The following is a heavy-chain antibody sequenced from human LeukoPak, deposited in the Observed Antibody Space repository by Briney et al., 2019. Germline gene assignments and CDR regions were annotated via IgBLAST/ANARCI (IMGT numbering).Heavy chain of an antibody. CDR2: INPNSGGT. D-gene: IGHD2-2*01. V-gene: IGHV1-2*02. CDR3: ARDFCSSTSCYGYFDY. J-gene: IGHJ4*02. CDR1: GYTFTGYY. Sequence: AASVKVSCKASGYTFTGYYMHWVRQAPGQGLEWMGWINPNSGGTNYAQKFQGRVTMTRDTSISTAYMELSRLRSDDTAVYYCARDFCSSTSCYGYFDYWGQGTPVTVSS.